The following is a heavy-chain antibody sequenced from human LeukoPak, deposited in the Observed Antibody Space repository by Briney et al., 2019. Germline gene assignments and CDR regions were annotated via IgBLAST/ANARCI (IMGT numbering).Heavy chain of an antibody. CDR3: AKDERNWNYNLASQTYD. CDR1: GFTFSSDS. V-gene: IGHV3-21*04. J-gene: IGHJ4*02. CDR2: ISSTGSYI. D-gene: IGHD1-7*01. Sequence: GGSLRLSCAASGFTFSSDSMNWVRQAPGKGLEWVSSISSTGSYIYYTDSVKGRFTISRDNAKNSLYLQMSSLRAEDTAVYYCAKDERNWNYNLASQTYDWGQGTLVTVSS.